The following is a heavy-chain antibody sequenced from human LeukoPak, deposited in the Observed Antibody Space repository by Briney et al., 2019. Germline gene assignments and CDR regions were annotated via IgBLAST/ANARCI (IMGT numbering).Heavy chain of an antibody. CDR1: GFTFSSYS. J-gene: IGHJ6*03. CDR2: ISSSSSYI. V-gene: IGHV3-21*01. CDR3: ARGGPRKGYCSGGSCYNNFYYYYYYMDV. Sequence: PGGSLRLSCAASGFTFSSYSMNWVRQAPGKGLEWVSSISSSSSYIYYADSVKGRFTISRDNAKNSLYLQMNSLRAEDTAVYYCARGGPRKGYCSGGSCYNNFYYYYYYMDVWGKGTTVTVSS. D-gene: IGHD2-15*01.